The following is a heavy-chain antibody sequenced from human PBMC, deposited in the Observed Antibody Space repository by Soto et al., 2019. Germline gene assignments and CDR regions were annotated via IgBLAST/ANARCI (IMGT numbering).Heavy chain of an antibody. CDR2: ISSSSSTI. Sequence: GGPLRVSCAASVFTFSRYSMKWVRQGPGKGLEWVSYISSSSSTIYYADSVKGRFTISRDNAKNSLYLQMNSLRDEDTAVYYCARDRRVVIPRFPASNYGMDVWGQGTTVTVSS. CDR3: ARDRRVVIPRFPASNYGMDV. J-gene: IGHJ6*02. D-gene: IGHD3-22*01. V-gene: IGHV3-48*02. CDR1: VFTFSRYS.